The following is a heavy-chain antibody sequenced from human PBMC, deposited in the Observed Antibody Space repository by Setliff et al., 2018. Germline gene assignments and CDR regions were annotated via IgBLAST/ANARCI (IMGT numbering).Heavy chain of an antibody. CDR1: GDSISSRTYY. CDR3: ARTYD. Sequence: SETLSLTCTVSGDSISSRTYYWSWIRQPAGKGLEWIGHIYTSWSTIYNPSLKSRLTISLDTSKNQFSLTLSSVTAADTAVYYCARTYDWGQGTLVTVSS. J-gene: IGHJ4*02. CDR2: IYTSWST. V-gene: IGHV4-61*09.